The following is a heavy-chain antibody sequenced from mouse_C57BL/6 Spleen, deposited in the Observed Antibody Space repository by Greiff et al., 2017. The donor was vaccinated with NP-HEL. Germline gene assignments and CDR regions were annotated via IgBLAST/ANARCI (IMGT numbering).Heavy chain of an antibody. CDR1: GYTFTDYE. CDR2: IDPETGGT. Sequence: QVHVKQSGAELVRPGASVTLSCKASGYTFTDYEMHWVKQTPVHGLEWIGAIDPETGGTAYNQKFKGKAILTADKSSSTAYMELRSLTSEDSAVYYCNGDFDVWGTGTTVTVSS. CDR3: NGDFDV. V-gene: IGHV1-15*01. J-gene: IGHJ1*03.